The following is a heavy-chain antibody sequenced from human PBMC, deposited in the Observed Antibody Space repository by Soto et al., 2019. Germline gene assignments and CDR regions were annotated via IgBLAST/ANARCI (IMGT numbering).Heavy chain of an antibody. CDR1: GGTFSSYA. Sequence: QVQLVQSGAEVKKPGSSVKVSCKASGGTFSSYAISWVRQAPGQGLEWMGGIIPIFGTANYAQKFQGRVTITADESTSTAYMELSSLRSEDTAVYYCARDPIAARQDAYNWFDPWGQGTLVTVSS. CDR2: IIPIFGTA. J-gene: IGHJ5*02. CDR3: ARDPIAARQDAYNWFDP. V-gene: IGHV1-69*12. D-gene: IGHD6-6*01.